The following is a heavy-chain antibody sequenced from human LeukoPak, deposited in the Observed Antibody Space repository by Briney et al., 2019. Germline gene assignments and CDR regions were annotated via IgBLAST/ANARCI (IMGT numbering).Heavy chain of an antibody. J-gene: IGHJ3*02. CDR1: GYTFTSYG. V-gene: IGHV1-18*01. D-gene: IGHD6-19*01. Sequence: AAVTVSFKASGYTFTSYGISWVRQAPGQGLEWMGWISAYNGNTNYAQKLQGRVTMTTDTSTSTAYMELRSLRSDDTAVYYCARDKPYSSGWYDAFDIWGQGTMVTVSS. CDR2: ISAYNGNT. CDR3: ARDKPYSSGWYDAFDI.